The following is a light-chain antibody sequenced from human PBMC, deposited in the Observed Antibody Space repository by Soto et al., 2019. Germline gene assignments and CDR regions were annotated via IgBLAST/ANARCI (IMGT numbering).Light chain of an antibody. CDR2: GAS. CDR3: QQYNGSPFT. V-gene: IGKV3-20*01. CDR1: QSVSSSY. J-gene: IGKJ3*01. Sequence: EIVLTQSPGTLSLSPGERATLSCRASQSVSSSYLAWYQQKPGQAPRLLIYGASSRATGIPDRFSGSGSGTDFTLTISRLQPEDFALYYCQQYNGSPFTFGPGTKVDIK.